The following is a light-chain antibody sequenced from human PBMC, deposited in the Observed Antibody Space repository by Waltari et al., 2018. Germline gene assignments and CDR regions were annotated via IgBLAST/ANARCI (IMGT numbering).Light chain of an antibody. J-gene: IGKJ3*01. V-gene: IGKV1-39*01. CDR3: QQSYSAPFT. Sequence: EIQMTQSPSSLSVSVGDRVIITCRASQSIDRYLNWYQQKEGRAPNLLIYSASNLQSGVPSRFSGSGSGTDFTLTISSLQHEDFATYYCQQSYSAPFTFGPGTKVDI. CDR2: SAS. CDR1: QSIDRY.